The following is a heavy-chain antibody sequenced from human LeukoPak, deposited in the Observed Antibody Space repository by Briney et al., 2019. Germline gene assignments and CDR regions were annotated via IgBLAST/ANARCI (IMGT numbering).Heavy chain of an antibody. D-gene: IGHD7-27*01. Sequence: ASVKVSCKTSGYTFTSYYIHWIRQAPGQGLEWMGVITPNNGRPTYAQKFQGRLTITRNTSISTAYMELSSLTSEDTAVYYCARTPYNWGIDYWGQGTLVTVSS. CDR3: ARTPYNWGIDY. CDR1: GYTFTSYY. J-gene: IGHJ4*02. CDR2: ITPNNGRP. V-gene: IGHV1-46*01.